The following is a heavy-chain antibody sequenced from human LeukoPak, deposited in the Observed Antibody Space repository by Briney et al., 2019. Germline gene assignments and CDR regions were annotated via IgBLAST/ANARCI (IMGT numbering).Heavy chain of an antibody. CDR2: INPNSGGT. V-gene: IGHV1-2*02. Sequence: ASVKVSCKASGYTFTGYYMHWVRQAPGQGLEWMGWINPNSGGTNYAQKFQGRVTMTRDTSISTAYMELSGLRSDDTAVYYCARYYYGSGNTYGMDVWGQGTTVTVSS. CDR1: GYTFTGYY. D-gene: IGHD3-10*01. J-gene: IGHJ6*02. CDR3: ARYYYGSGNTYGMDV.